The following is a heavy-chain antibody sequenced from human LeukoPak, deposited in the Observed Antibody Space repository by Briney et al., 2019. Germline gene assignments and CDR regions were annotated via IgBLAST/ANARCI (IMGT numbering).Heavy chain of an antibody. CDR3: ASRPLVGATMYYFDY. D-gene: IGHD1-26*01. J-gene: IGHJ4*02. V-gene: IGHV4-34*01. Sequence: SETLSLTCAVYGGSFSGYYWSWIRQPPGKGLEWIGEINHSGSTNYNPSLKSRVTISVDTSKNQFSLKLSSVTAADTAVYYCASRPLVGATMYYFDYWGQGTLVTVSS. CDR2: INHSGST. CDR1: GGSFSGYY.